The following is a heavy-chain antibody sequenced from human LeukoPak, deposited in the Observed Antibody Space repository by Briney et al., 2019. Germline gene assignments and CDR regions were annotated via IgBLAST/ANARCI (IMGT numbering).Heavy chain of an antibody. CDR3: ARAVTHFDY. V-gene: IGHV3-21*01. CDR2: IISTSLDI. CDR1: GFAFSGYA. D-gene: IGHD4-17*01. J-gene: IGHJ4*02. Sequence: GGSLRLSCTDSGFAFSGYAMSWVRQAPGKGLEWVSSIISTSLDIDYADSVKGRFTISRDNAKDSLYLQMNSLRAEDTAVYYCARAVTHFDYWGQGTLVTVSS.